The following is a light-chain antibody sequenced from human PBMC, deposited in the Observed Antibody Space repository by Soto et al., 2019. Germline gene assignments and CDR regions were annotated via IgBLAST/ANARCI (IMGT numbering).Light chain of an antibody. Sequence: VVTQSPATLSVSPGERATLSCRASQTVSRNLAWYQQKPGQAPRLLIYGASTRATGIPARFSGSGSGTEFTLIISSLQSEDSAVYYCQQYNSWLWTFGQGTKVDIK. CDR1: QTVSRN. CDR3: QQYNSWLWT. V-gene: IGKV3-15*01. CDR2: GAS. J-gene: IGKJ1*01.